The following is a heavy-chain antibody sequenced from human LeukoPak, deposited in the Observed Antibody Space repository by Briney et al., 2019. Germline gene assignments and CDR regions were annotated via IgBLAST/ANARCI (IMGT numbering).Heavy chain of an antibody. V-gene: IGHV3-73*01. CDR2: IKSKSNNYKT. CDR3: TLGYSSGRLGAFDV. D-gene: IGHD6-19*01. Sequence: GGSLRLSCAASGFSFSGYIIHWVRQASGKGLEWIGHIKSKSNNYKTAYAAPVKGRITISRDDSNNAAYLELSSLKTEDTAVYYCTLGYSSGRLGAFDVWGQGTMVTVSS. J-gene: IGHJ3*01. CDR1: GFSFSGYI.